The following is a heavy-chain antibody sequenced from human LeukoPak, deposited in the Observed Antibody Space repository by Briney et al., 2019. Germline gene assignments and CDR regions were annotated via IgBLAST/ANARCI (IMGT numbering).Heavy chain of an antibody. Sequence: GASVKVSCKASGYTFTGYYMHWVRQAPGQGLEWMGRINPNSGGTNYAQKFQGRVTMTRDTSISTAYMELSRLRSDDTAVYYCARARASGYYKIWFDPWGQGTLVTVSS. CDR1: GYTFTGYY. CDR3: ARARASGYYKIWFDP. J-gene: IGHJ5*02. CDR2: INPNSGGT. D-gene: IGHD3-22*01. V-gene: IGHV1-2*06.